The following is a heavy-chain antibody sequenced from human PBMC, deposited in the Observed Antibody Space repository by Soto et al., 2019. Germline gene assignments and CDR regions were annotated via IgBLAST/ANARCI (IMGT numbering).Heavy chain of an antibody. Sequence: ASVKVSCKASGYTFTSYGISWVRQAPGQGLEWMGWISAYNGNTNYAQKLQGRVTMTTDTSTSTAYMELRSLRSEDTAVYYCARGHPAYCSGGSCYSDFDYWGQGTLVTVSS. CDR2: ISAYNGNT. D-gene: IGHD2-15*01. CDR3: ARGHPAYCSGGSCYSDFDY. CDR1: GYTFTSYG. V-gene: IGHV1-18*01. J-gene: IGHJ4*02.